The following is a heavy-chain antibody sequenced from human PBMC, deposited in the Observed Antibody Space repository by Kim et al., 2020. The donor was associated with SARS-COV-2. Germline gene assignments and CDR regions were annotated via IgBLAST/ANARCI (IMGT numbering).Heavy chain of an antibody. D-gene: IGHD3-9*01. CDR3: ASNYDILTGYYISDYNYGMDV. CDR2: IWYDGSNK. CDR1: GFTFSSYG. Sequence: GGSLRLSCAASGFTFSSYGMHWVRQAPGKGLEWVAVIWYDGSNKYYADSVKGRFTISRDNSKNTLYLQMNSLRAEDTAVYYCASNYDILTGYYISDYNYGMDVWGQGTTVTVSS. V-gene: IGHV3-33*01. J-gene: IGHJ6*02.